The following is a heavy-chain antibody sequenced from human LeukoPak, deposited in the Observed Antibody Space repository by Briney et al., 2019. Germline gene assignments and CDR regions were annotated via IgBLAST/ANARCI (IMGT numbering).Heavy chain of an antibody. Sequence: GGSLRLSCAASGFTFSNAWMNWVRQAPGKGLEWVGHIKSKTDGGTTAYGAPVEGRFTISRDDSKNTAYLQMNSLKTEDTAVYYCTRGEDYSNYEFDYWGQGILVTVSS. CDR2: IKSKTDGGTT. CDR1: GFTFSNAW. CDR3: TRGEDYSNYEFDY. J-gene: IGHJ4*02. V-gene: IGHV3-15*07. D-gene: IGHD4-11*01.